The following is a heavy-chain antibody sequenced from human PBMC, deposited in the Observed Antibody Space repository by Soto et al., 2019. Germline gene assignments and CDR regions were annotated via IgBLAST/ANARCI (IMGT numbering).Heavy chain of an antibody. J-gene: IGHJ4*02. Sequence: QVQLVPSGAEVKKPGASVTVSCKASGYTFTSYAMHWVRQAPGQRLEWMGWINAGNGNTKYSQKFQGRVTITRDTSASTAYMELSSLRSEDTSVYYCARVVYSSEYYFDYWGQGTLVTVSS. CDR3: ARVVYSSEYYFDY. V-gene: IGHV1-3*01. CDR2: INAGNGNT. CDR1: GYTFTSYA. D-gene: IGHD2-8*01.